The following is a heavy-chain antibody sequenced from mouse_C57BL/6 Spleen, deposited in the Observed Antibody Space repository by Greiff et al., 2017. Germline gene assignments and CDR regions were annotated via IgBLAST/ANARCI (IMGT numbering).Heavy chain of an antibody. CDR3: ARHYYGSSGAMDY. J-gene: IGHJ4*01. CDR2: IDPSDSYT. Sequence: QVQLQQPGAELVMPGASVKLSCKASGYTFTSYWMHWVKQRPGQGLEWIGEIDPSDSYTNYNQKFKGKSTLTVDTSSSTAYMQLSSLTSEDSAVYYCARHYYGSSGAMDYWGQGTSVTVSS. V-gene: IGHV1-69*01. CDR1: GYTFTSYW. D-gene: IGHD1-1*01.